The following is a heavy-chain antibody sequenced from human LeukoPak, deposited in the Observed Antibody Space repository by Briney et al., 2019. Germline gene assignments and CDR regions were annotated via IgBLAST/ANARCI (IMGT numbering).Heavy chain of an antibody. D-gene: IGHD6-13*01. Sequence: GGSLRLSCAASGFTFNTYSMNWVRQAPGKGLEWVSHISSSSSTIYYADSVKGRFTISRDNAKTSLYLQMNSLRDEDTAVYYCARRSEQLGDFDYWGQGTLVTVSS. V-gene: IGHV3-48*02. CDR3: ARRSEQLGDFDY. CDR2: ISSSSSTI. CDR1: GFTFNTYS. J-gene: IGHJ4*02.